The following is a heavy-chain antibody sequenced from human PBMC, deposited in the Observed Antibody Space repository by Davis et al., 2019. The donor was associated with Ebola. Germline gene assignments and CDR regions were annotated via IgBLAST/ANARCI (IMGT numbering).Heavy chain of an antibody. CDR2: MRSKANSYAT. V-gene: IGHV3-73*01. Sequence: GGSLRLSCAASGFTFSGSAIHWVRQASGEGLEWLGRMRSKANSYATAYAASVKGRFTISRDDSKNTAYLQMNSLKTEDTAVYYCNVGATHDYWGQGTLVTVSS. CDR1: GFTFSGSA. J-gene: IGHJ4*02. CDR3: NVGATHDY. D-gene: IGHD1-26*01.